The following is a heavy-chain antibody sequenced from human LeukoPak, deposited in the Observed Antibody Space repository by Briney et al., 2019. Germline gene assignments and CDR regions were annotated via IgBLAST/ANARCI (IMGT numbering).Heavy chain of an antibody. CDR2: ISAHNGKT. CDR3: AGGRGFYDSSAYYRFDY. CDR1: GYTFTRYG. D-gene: IGHD3-22*01. V-gene: IGHV1-18*01. J-gene: IGHJ4*02. Sequence: ASVKVSCKASGYTFTRYGISWVRQAPGQGLEWVGWISAHNGKTNYAQKFQDRVTMPTDTSTRTAYMELRSLRSDDTAVYYCAGGRGFYDSSAYYRFDYWGQGTLVTVSS.